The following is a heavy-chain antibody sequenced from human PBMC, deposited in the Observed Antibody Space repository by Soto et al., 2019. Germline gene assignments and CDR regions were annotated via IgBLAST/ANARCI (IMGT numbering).Heavy chain of an antibody. CDR1: GFTFSSYW. CDR3: AITIGATMFYYYGMDV. CDR2: INSDGSST. V-gene: IGHV3-74*01. D-gene: IGHD1-26*01. J-gene: IGHJ6*02. Sequence: EVQLVESGGGLVQPGGSLRLSCAASGFTFSSYWMHWVRQAPGKGLVWVSRINSDGSSTSYADSVKGRFTISRDNAKTPLYLQMNSLRAEDTAVYYCAITIGATMFYYYGMDVWGQGTTVTVSS.